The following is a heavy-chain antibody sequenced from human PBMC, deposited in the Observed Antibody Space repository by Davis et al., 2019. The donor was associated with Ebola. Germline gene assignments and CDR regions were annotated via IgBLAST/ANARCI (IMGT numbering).Heavy chain of an antibody. CDR1: GYTFTGYY. V-gene: IGHV1-2*02. CDR3: ARDQVGAVAEGFDY. CDR2: INPNSGGT. J-gene: IGHJ4*02. D-gene: IGHD1-26*01. Sequence: ASVKVSCKASGYTFTGYYMHWVRQAPGQGLEWMGWINPNSGGTNYAQKFQGRVTMTRDTSISTAYMELSRLRSDDTAVYYCARDQVGAVAEGFDYWGQGTLVTVSS.